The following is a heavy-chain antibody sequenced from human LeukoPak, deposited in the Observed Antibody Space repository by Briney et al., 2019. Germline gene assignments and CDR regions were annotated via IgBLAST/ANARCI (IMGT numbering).Heavy chain of an antibody. J-gene: IGHJ4*02. D-gene: IGHD6-19*01. V-gene: IGHV3-9*01. CDR3: AKVRGTYSSGYFFDY. Sequence: GGSLRLSCAASGFTFDNYAMHWGRQAPGQGLEWRSIISWNSGYIGYADSVKGRFTISRDNAKKSLDLQMNSLRAEDTAFYYCAKVRGTYSSGYFFDYWGQGTLVTVSS. CDR2: ISWNSGYI. CDR1: GFTFDNYA.